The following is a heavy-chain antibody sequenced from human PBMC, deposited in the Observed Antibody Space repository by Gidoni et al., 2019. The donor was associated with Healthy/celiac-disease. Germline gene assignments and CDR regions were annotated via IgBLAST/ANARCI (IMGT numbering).Heavy chain of an antibody. CDR1: GLSLSTSGMC. CDR3: ARIHRAAANLLFDY. CDR2: IDWDDDK. J-gene: IGHJ4*02. D-gene: IGHD6-13*01. Sequence: QVTLRESGPALVKPTQTLTLTCTSSGLSLSTSGMCVSWIRQPPGKALEWLALIDWDDDKYYSTSLKTRLTISKDTSKNQVVLTMTNMDPVDTATYYCARIHRAAANLLFDYWGQGTLVTVSS. V-gene: IGHV2-70*01.